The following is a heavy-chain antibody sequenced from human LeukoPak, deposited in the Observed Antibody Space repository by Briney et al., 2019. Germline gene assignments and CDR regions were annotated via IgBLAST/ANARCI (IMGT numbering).Heavy chain of an antibody. D-gene: IGHD6-6*01. Sequence: SETLSLTCTVSGGSISSGGYYWSWIRQHPGKGLEWIGHIYYDGRTYYNPSLKSRVTMSVDTSKNQFSLKLSSVTAANTAVYYCARHRGSSSEFDPWGLGTLVTISS. CDR1: GGSISSGGYY. CDR2: IYYDGRT. J-gene: IGHJ5*02. V-gene: IGHV4-39*01. CDR3: ARHRGSSSEFDP.